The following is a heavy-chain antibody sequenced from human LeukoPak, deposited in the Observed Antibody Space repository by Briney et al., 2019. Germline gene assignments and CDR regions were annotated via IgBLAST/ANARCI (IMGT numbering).Heavy chain of an antibody. CDR2: ISYDGSNK. J-gene: IGHJ6*02. CDR1: GFTFSSYG. D-gene: IGHD6-6*01. V-gene: IGHV3-30*18. Sequence: GRSLRLSCAASGFTFSSYGMHWVRQAPGKGLEWVAVISYDGSNKYYADSVKGRFTISRDNSKNTLYLQMSSLRAEDTAVYYCAKIPAYSSSSHYYYGMDVWGQGTTVTVSS. CDR3: AKIPAYSSSSHYYYGMDV.